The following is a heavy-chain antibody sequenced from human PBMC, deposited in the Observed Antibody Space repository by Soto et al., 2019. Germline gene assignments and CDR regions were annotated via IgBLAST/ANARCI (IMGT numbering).Heavy chain of an antibody. J-gene: IGHJ4*02. V-gene: IGHV1-2*02. D-gene: IGHD1-26*01. CDR1: GYTFIDYY. CDR3: ARDSAIMAGSFFDY. Sequence: QVPLVQSGAEVKKPGASVKVSCKASGYTFIDYYIHWVRQAPGQGLEWMGWFKSNSGYTRFAQKFQGRVTMTGDTSVSTAYMELSSLRSDDTAVYYCARDSAIMAGSFFDYWGQGTLVTVSS. CDR2: FKSNSGYT.